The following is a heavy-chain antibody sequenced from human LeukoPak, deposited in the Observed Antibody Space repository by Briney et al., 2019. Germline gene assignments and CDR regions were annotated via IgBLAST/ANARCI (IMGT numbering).Heavy chain of an antibody. Sequence: PGGSLRLSCAPSGFTFSSYWMHWVRQAPGKGLVWVSRINTDGSTITYADSVKGRFTISRDNAKNTLYLQMNSLRAEDTAVYYCAKDSSTMIVVVSDAFDIWGQGTMVTVSS. J-gene: IGHJ3*02. CDR3: AKDSSTMIVVVSDAFDI. CDR1: GFTFSSYW. V-gene: IGHV3-74*01. D-gene: IGHD3-22*01. CDR2: INTDGSTI.